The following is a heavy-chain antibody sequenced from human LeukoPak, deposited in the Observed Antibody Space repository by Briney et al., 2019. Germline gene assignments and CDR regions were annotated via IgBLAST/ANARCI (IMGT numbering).Heavy chain of an antibody. CDR3: ASAVGATGSDY. J-gene: IGHJ4*02. V-gene: IGHV4-34*01. CDR2: INHSGST. D-gene: IGHD1-26*01. CDR1: GGSFSGYY. Sequence: PSETLSLTCAVYGGSFSGYYWSWIRQPPGKGLEWIGEINHSGSTNYNPSLKSRVTISVDTSKNQFSLKLSSVTAADTAVYYCASAVGATGSDYWGQGTLVTVSS.